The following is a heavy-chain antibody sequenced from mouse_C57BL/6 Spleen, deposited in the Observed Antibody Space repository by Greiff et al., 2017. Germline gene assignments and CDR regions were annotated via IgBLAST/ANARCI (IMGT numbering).Heavy chain of an antibody. Sequence: QVQLQQPGAELVRPGTSVKLSCKASGYTFTSYWMHWVKQRPGQGLEWIGVIDPSDSYTNYNQKFKGKATLTVDTSSSTAYMQLSSLTSEDSAVYYCARGDYDNDRGAMDYWGQGTSVTVSS. CDR2: IDPSDSYT. CDR1: GYTFTSYW. V-gene: IGHV1-59*01. J-gene: IGHJ4*01. D-gene: IGHD2-4*01. CDR3: ARGDYDNDRGAMDY.